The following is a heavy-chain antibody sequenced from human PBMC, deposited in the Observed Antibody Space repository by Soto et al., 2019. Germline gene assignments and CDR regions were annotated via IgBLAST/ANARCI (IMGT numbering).Heavy chain of an antibody. CDR2: IYYSGST. J-gene: IGHJ5*02. D-gene: IGHD3-10*01. Sequence: TLSLTCTVSGGSISRGGYYWSWIRQHPGKGLEWIGYIYYSGSTYYNPSLKSRVTISLDTSKNQFSLKLSSVTAADTAVYYCAGAYSYGSGSYSWFDPWGQGTLVTVSS. V-gene: IGHV4-31*03. CDR1: GGSISRGGYY. CDR3: AGAYSYGSGSYSWFDP.